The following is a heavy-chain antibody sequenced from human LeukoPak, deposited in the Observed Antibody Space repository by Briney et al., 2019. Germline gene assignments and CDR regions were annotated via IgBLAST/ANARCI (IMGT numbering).Heavy chain of an antibody. D-gene: IGHD6-13*01. Sequence: GESLKISCKGSGYSFTSYWIGWVRQMPGKGLEWMGIIYPGDSDTRYSPSFQGQVTISADKSISTAYLQWSSLKASDTAMYYCARPLPSGMAAAGFDYWGQGTLVTVSS. CDR1: GYSFTSYW. CDR3: ARPLPSGMAAAGFDY. CDR2: IYPGDSDT. V-gene: IGHV5-51*01. J-gene: IGHJ4*02.